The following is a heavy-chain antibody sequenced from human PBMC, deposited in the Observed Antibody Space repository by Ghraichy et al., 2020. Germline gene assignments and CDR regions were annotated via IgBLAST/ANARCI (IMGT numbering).Heavy chain of an antibody. CDR2: FYYSGDT. J-gene: IGHJ4*02. CDR1: GGSISSSSYY. D-gene: IGHD5-18*01. CDR3: ARHGAYRFDY. V-gene: IGHV4-39*01. Sequence: SETLSLTCTVSGGSISSSSYYWGWVRQPPGKGLEWIGSFYYSGDTYYNPSLKSRLTVSVDTSKNQLSLKLTSVTAADAAVYYCARHGAYRFDYWGQGTLVTVS.